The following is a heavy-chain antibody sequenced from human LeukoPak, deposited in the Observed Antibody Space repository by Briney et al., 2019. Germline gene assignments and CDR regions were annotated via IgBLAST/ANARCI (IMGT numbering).Heavy chain of an antibody. CDR3: ARAGRSSQAPDY. CDR2: IYYSGST. J-gene: IGHJ4*02. CDR1: GGSISSYY. V-gene: IGHV4-59*01. D-gene: IGHD6-19*01. Sequence: PSETLSLTCTVSGGSISSYYWSWIRQPPGKGLEWIGYIYYSGSTNYNPSLKSRVTISVDTSKNQFSLKLSSVTAADTAVYYCARAGRSSQAPDYWGQGTLVTVSS.